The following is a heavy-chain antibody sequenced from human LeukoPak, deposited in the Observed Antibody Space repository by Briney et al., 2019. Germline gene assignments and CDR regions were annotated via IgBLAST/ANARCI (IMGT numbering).Heavy chain of an antibody. D-gene: IGHD2-15*01. CDR2: IYSSGGT. J-gene: IGHJ4*02. CDR3: ARDFCSGGSCYSYFHY. Sequence: NPSETLSLTCTVSGGSVSSGSYYWSWIRQPPGKGLEWIGYIYSSGGTNYNPSLKSRVTISLDTSKNRFSLRLSSVTAADTAVYYCARDFCSGGSCYSYFHYWGQGTLVTVSS. V-gene: IGHV4-61*01. CDR1: GGSVSSGSYY.